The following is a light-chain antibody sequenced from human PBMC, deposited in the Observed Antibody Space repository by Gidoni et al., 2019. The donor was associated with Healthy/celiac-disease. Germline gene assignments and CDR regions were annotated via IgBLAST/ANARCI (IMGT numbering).Light chain of an antibody. Sequence: DIQMTQSPSSLSASVGDRVTITCRASQSISSYLNWYQQQPGKAPKLLIYAASSLQSGVPSRFSGSGSGTDFTLTISNLQPEDFASYFCQQSYSAPWTFGQGTKVEIK. CDR3: QQSYSAPWT. CDR1: QSISSY. CDR2: AAS. V-gene: IGKV1-39*01. J-gene: IGKJ1*01.